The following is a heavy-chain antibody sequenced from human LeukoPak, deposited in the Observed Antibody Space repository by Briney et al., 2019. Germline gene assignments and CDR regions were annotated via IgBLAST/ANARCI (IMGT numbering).Heavy chain of an antibody. J-gene: IGHJ6*03. D-gene: IGHD3-22*01. V-gene: IGHV4-59*01. CDR3: ARSTSGYYSKHYYFYMDV. CDR1: GASISSYF. Sequence: PSETLSLTCSVSGASISSYFWSWIRQPPGKGLEWIGYIYYSGTTNYNPSLKSLIAISLATSKKQFSLRMRSVTAADTAVYYCARSTSGYYSKHYYFYMDVWGKGTTVTVSS. CDR2: IYYSGTT.